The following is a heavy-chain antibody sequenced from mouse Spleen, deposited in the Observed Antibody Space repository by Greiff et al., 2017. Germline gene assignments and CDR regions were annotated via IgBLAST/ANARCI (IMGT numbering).Heavy chain of an antibody. D-gene: IGHD2-10*02. CDR3: ARSGGYGKDAMDY. Sequence: VQLQQSGAELVRPGTSVKMSCKASGYTFTNYWIGWAKQRPGHGLEWIGDIYPGGGYTNYNEKFKGKATLTADKSSSTAYMQFSSLTSEDSAIYYCARSGGYGKDAMDYWGQGTSVTVSS. V-gene: IGHV1-63*01. CDR1: GYTFTNYW. CDR2: IYPGGGYT. J-gene: IGHJ4*01.